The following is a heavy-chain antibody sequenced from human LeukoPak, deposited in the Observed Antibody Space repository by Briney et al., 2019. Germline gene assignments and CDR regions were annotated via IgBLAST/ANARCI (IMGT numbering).Heavy chain of an antibody. J-gene: IGHJ4*02. CDR2: ISSSSNI. V-gene: IGHV3-21*01. CDR3: ARGSSSSSKGAY. CDR1: GFTFSSYS. Sequence: GGSLRLSCAASGFTFSSYSMNWVRQAPGKGLEWVSSISSSSNIYYADSVKGRFTISRDNAKNSLYLQMNSLRAEDTAVYYCARGSSSSSKGAYWGQGTLVTVSS. D-gene: IGHD6-13*01.